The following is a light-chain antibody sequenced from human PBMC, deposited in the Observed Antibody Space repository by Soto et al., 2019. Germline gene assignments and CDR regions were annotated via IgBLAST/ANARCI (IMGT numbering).Light chain of an antibody. CDR1: SSYVGTYNY. V-gene: IGLV2-14*01. Sequence: VLTQPASVSGSPGQSITISCTGTSSYVGTYNYVSWYQQHPGKAPKLMIYEVSNRPSGVSNRFSGSKSGNTASLTISGLQAEDEADYYCSSYTSSITYVFGTGTKVTVL. CDR2: EVS. J-gene: IGLJ1*01. CDR3: SSYTSSITYV.